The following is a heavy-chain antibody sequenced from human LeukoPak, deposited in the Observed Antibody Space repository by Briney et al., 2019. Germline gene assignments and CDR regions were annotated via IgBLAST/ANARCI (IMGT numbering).Heavy chain of an antibody. CDR1: GFTFSYYW. CDR2: INSVGSST. J-gene: IGHJ4*02. V-gene: IGHV3-74*01. D-gene: IGHD3-22*01. CDR3: ARDLTMIVVVITPPLGY. Sequence: QPGGSLRLSCAASGFTFSYYWMHWVRQAPGKGLVWVSRINSVGSSTSYTDSVKGRFTISRDNSKNTLYLQMNSLRAEDTAVYYCARDLTMIVVVITPPLGYWGRGTLVTVSS.